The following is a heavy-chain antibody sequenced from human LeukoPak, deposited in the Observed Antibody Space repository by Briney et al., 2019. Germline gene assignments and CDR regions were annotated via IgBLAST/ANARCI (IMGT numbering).Heavy chain of an antibody. Sequence: SETLSLTCGVSGYSITSGSYWGWIRQPPGKGLEWIGSIYHSGSTYYNPSLKSRVTISLDTSENQFSLKLSSVSAADTAVYYCARQRNYYDSSGYSRAFDYWGQGTLVTVSS. CDR3: ARQRNYYDSSGYSRAFDY. D-gene: IGHD3-22*01. J-gene: IGHJ4*02. CDR2: IYHSGST. CDR1: GYSITSGSY. V-gene: IGHV4-38-2*01.